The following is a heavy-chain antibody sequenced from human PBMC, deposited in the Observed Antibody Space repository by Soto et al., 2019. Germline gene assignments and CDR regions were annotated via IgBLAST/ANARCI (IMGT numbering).Heavy chain of an antibody. CDR2: IYYSGST. Sequence: SETLSLTCTVSGGSISSYYWSWIRQPPGRGLEWIGYIYYSGSTNYNPSLKSRVTISVDTSKNQFSLKLSSVTAADTAVYYCARGIEGWYQGRYYYGMDVWGQGTTVTVSS. CDR1: GGSISSYY. V-gene: IGHV4-59*01. J-gene: IGHJ6*02. D-gene: IGHD6-19*01. CDR3: ARGIEGWYQGRYYYGMDV.